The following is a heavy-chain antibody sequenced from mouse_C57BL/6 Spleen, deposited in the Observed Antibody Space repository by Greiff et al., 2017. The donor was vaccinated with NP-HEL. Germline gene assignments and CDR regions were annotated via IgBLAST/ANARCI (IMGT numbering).Heavy chain of an antibody. D-gene: IGHD1-1*01. CDR2: ILPGSGST. CDR1: GYTFTGYW. J-gene: IGHJ4*01. CDR3: ARNPITTVVATGAMDY. V-gene: IGHV1-9*01. Sequence: QVQLQQSGAELMKPGASVKLSCKATGYTFTGYWIEWVKQRPGHGLEWIGEILPGSGSTNYNEKFKGKATFTADTSSNTAYMQLSSLTTEDYAIYYCARNPITTVVATGAMDYWGQGTSVTVSS.